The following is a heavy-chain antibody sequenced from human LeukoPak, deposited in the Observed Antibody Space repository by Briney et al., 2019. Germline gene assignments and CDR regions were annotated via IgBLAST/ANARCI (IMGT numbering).Heavy chain of an antibody. CDR1: GITFTSAW. CDR2: IKSKNDGGTR. CDR3: TTDGGITIRPLFDF. J-gene: IGHJ4*02. Sequence: PGGSLRLSCAASGITFTSAWMGWVRQALGKALEWVGRIKSKNDGGTRDYAAPVRGRFTISTDDSKITSYLQMNNLKIEDTAVYYCTTDGGITIRPLFDFWGQGTLVTVSS. V-gene: IGHV3-15*01. D-gene: IGHD1-14*01.